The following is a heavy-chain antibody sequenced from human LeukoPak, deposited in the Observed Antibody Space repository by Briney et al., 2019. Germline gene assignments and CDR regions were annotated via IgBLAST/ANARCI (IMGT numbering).Heavy chain of an antibody. V-gene: IGHV1-46*01. CDR1: GYTFTSYY. CDR3: ARDIVNSGYYYYGMDV. CDR2: INPSGGST. J-gene: IGHJ6*02. D-gene: IGHD3-16*02. Sequence: APVKVSCKASGYTFTSYYMHWVRQAPGQGLEWMGIINPSGGSTSYAQKFQGRVTMTRDTSTSTVYMELSSLRSEDTAVYYCARDIVNSGYYYYGMDVWGQGTTVTVSS.